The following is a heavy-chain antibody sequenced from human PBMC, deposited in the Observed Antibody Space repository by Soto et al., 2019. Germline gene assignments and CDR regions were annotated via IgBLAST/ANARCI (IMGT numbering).Heavy chain of an antibody. CDR3: ARDEGIVGAPGGGYAFDI. Sequence: SETLSLTYTVSGGSVSSGSYYWSWIRQPPGKGLEWIGYIYYSGSTNYNPSLKSRVTISVDTSKNQFSLKLSSVTAADTAVYYCARDEGIVGAPGGGYAFDIWGQGTMVTVSS. V-gene: IGHV4-61*01. CDR2: IYYSGST. CDR1: GGSVSSGSYY. J-gene: IGHJ3*02. D-gene: IGHD1-26*01.